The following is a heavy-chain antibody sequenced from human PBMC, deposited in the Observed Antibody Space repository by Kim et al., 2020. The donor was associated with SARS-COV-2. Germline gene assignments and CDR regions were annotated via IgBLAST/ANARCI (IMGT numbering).Heavy chain of an antibody. CDR2: ISSSSSYI. Sequence: GGSLRLSCAASGFTFSSYSMNWVRQAPGKGLEWVSSISSSSSYIYYADSVKGRFTISRDNAKNSLYLQMNSLRAEDTAVYYCARGWYTSSWYPSRGGPSGWLREFDYWGQGTLVTVSS. CDR1: GFTFSSYS. CDR3: ARGWYTSSWYPSRGGPSGWLREFDY. J-gene: IGHJ4*02. V-gene: IGHV3-21*01. D-gene: IGHD6-13*01.